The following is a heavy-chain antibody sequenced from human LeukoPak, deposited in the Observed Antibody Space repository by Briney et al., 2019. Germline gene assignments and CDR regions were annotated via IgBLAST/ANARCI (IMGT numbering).Heavy chain of an antibody. CDR1: GGSVSSGSYY. J-gene: IGHJ6*02. CDR2: INHSGST. D-gene: IGHD4-17*01. Sequence: SETLSLTCTVSGGSVSSGSYYWSWIRQPPGKGLEWIGEINHSGSTNYNPSLKSRVTISVDTSKNQYSLKLSSVTAADTAVYYCAAGMIGDYAFGYYYYGMDVWGQGTTVTVSS. CDR3: AAGMIGDYAFGYYYYGMDV. V-gene: IGHV4-61*01.